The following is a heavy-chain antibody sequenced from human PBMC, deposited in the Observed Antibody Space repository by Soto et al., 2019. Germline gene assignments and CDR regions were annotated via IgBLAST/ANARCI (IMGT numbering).Heavy chain of an antibody. V-gene: IGHV1-3*01. D-gene: IGHD2-15*01. CDR1: GYTFTSYA. CDR3: ARAGGGYCSGGSCYYSYGMDF. J-gene: IGHJ6*02. Sequence: ASVKVSCKASGYTFTSYAMHWVRQAPGQRLEWMGWINAGNGNTKYSQKFQGRVTITRDTSASTAYMELSSLRSEDTAVYYCARAGGGYCSGGSCYYSYGMDFCGQATTLTVSS. CDR2: INAGNGNT.